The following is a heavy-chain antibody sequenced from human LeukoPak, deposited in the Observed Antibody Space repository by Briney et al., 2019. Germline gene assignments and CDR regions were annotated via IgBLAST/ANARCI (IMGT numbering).Heavy chain of an antibody. CDR2: IYYSGST. J-gene: IGHJ4*02. V-gene: IGHV4-39*01. D-gene: IGHD3-22*01. CDR1: GGSISSSSYY. Sequence: SETLSLTCTVSGGSISSSSYYWGWIRQPPGKGLEWIGSIYYSGSTYYNPSLKSRVTISVDTSKNQFSLKLSSVTAADTAVYYCARGPLRSYDSSGDFDYWGQGTLVTVSS. CDR3: ARGPLRSYDSSGDFDY.